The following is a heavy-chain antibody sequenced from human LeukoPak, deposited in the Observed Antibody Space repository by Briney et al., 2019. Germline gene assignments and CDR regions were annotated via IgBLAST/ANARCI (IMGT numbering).Heavy chain of an antibody. D-gene: IGHD3-10*01. CDR3: AREGKITMVRGVIRYYYMDV. CDR2: IFTSGST. Sequence: SETLSLTCTVSGGSISSGSYYWSWIRQPAGKGLEWIGRIFTSGSTKYNPSLKSRVTISVDTSKNQFSLKLSSVTAADTAVYYCAREGKITMVRGVIRYYYMDVWGKGTTVTISS. V-gene: IGHV4-61*02. J-gene: IGHJ6*03. CDR1: GGSISSGSYY.